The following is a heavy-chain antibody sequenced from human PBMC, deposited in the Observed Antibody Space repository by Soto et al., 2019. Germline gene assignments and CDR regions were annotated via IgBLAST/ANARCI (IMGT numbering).Heavy chain of an antibody. J-gene: IGHJ4*02. D-gene: IGHD2-15*01. CDR2: ISYDGSNK. Sequence: QVQLVESGGGVVQPGRSLRLSCAASGFTFSSYAMHWVRQAPGKGLEWVAVISYDGSNKYYADSVKGRFTISRDNSKNTLYLEMNSLRAEDTAVDYFARDEAVVVAATSHLDYWGQGSLVTVSS. CDR1: GFTFSSYA. CDR3: ARDEAVVVAATSHLDY. V-gene: IGHV3-30*14.